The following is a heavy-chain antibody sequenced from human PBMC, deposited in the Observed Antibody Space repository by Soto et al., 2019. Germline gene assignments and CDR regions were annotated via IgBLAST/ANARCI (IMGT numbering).Heavy chain of an antibody. CDR2: ISWNSGSI. Sequence: EVQLVESGGGLVQPGRSLRLSCAASGFTFDDYAMHWVRQAPGKGLEWVSGISWNSGSIGYADSVKGRFTISRGNAKNSLYLQMNGLRAEDTALYYCAKGGQLLTEGGGYWGQGTLVTVSS. CDR3: AKGGQLLTEGGGY. J-gene: IGHJ4*02. V-gene: IGHV3-9*01. CDR1: GFTFDDYA. D-gene: IGHD2-2*01.